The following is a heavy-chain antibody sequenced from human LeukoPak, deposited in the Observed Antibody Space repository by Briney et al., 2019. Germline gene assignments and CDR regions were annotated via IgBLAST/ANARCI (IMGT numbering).Heavy chain of an antibody. V-gene: IGHV1-18*01. D-gene: IGHD3-22*01. J-gene: IGHJ4*02. CDR3: ARCTYYYDSSGYCYYFDY. Sequence: ASVKVFCKASGYTFTSYGISWVRQAPGQGLEWMGWISAYNGNTNYAQKLQGRVTMTTDTSTSTAYMELRSLRSDDTAVYYCARCTYYYDSSGYCYYFDYWGQGTLVTVSS. CDR1: GYTFTSYG. CDR2: ISAYNGNT.